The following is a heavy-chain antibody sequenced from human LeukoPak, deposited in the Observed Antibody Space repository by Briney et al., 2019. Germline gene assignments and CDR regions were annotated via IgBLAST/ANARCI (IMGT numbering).Heavy chain of an antibody. Sequence: GGSLRLSCAASGFTFNSYAMHWVRQAPGKGLEWVAVISYDGSNKYYADSVKGRFTISRDNSKNTLYLQMNSLRAEDTAVYYCARDQYSSSSRGYYYYMDVWGKGTTVTVSS. J-gene: IGHJ6*03. D-gene: IGHD6-6*01. V-gene: IGHV3-30*01. CDR1: GFTFNSYA. CDR3: ARDQYSSSSRGYYYYMDV. CDR2: ISYDGSNK.